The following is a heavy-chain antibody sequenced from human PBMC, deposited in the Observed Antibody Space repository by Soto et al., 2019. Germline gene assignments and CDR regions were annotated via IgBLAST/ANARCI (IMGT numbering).Heavy chain of an antibody. D-gene: IGHD2-2*01. V-gene: IGHV3-23*01. CDR1: GFTFSSYA. J-gene: IGHJ6*04. Sequence: EVQLLESGGGLVQPGGSLRLSCAASGFTFSSYAMSWVRQAPGKGLGWVSAISGSGGSTYYADSVKGRFTISRDNSKNTLYLQMNSLRAEDTAVYYCANSIVVVPAASGMDVWGKGTTVTVSS. CDR2: ISGSGGST. CDR3: ANSIVVVPAASGMDV.